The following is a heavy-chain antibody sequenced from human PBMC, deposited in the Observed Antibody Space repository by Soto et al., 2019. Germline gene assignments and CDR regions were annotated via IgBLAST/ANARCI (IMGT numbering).Heavy chain of an antibody. V-gene: IGHV1-58*02. Sequence: SVKVSCKASGFTFTSSAMQWVRQARGQRLEWIGWIVVGSGNTNYAQKFQERVTITRDMSTSTAYMELSILRSEDTAVYYCAADPRYSSGWFDAFDIWGQGTMVTVSS. D-gene: IGHD6-19*01. J-gene: IGHJ3*02. CDR1: GFTFTSSA. CDR2: IVVGSGNT. CDR3: AADPRYSSGWFDAFDI.